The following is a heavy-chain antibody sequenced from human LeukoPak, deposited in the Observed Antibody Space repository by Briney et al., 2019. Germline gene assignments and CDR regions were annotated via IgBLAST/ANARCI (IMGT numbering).Heavy chain of an antibody. CDR3: ARYQNWRPLYDAFDI. D-gene: IGHD1-1*01. Sequence: GGSLRLSCAASGFIFSNYWMTWVRQAPGKGLEWVANVKQDGSETYYMDSLRGRFTISRDNAKNSLYLQMNSLRAEDTAVYYCARYQNWRPLYDAFDIWGQGTMVTVSS. CDR1: GFIFSNYW. CDR2: VKQDGSET. J-gene: IGHJ3*02. V-gene: IGHV3-7*01.